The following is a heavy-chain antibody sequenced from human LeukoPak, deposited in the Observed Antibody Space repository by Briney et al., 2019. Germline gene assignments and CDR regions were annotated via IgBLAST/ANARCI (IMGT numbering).Heavy chain of an antibody. D-gene: IGHD3-16*01. CDR1: GFTVSSNY. J-gene: IGHJ4*02. Sequence: GGSLRLSCAASGFTVSSNYMSWVRQAPGKGLEWVSVIYSGGSTYYADSVKGRFTISRDNSKNTLYLQMNSLRAEDTAVYYCARVTWSLDGGFDYWGQGTLVTVSS. CDR2: IYSGGST. CDR3: ARVTWSLDGGFDY. V-gene: IGHV3-53*01.